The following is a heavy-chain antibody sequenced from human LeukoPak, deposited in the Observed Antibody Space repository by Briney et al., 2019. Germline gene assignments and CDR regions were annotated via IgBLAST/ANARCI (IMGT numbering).Heavy chain of an antibody. CDR1: GGSISSGGYS. J-gene: IGHJ3*02. V-gene: IGHV4-30-2*01. Sequence: SETLSLTCAVSGGSISSGGYSWSWIRQPPGKGLEWIGYIYHSGSTYYNPSLKSRVTISVDRSKNQFSLKLSSVTAADTAVYYCARTSIAARRANAFDIWGQGTVVTVSP. CDR2: IYHSGST. CDR3: ARTSIAARRANAFDI. D-gene: IGHD6-6*01.